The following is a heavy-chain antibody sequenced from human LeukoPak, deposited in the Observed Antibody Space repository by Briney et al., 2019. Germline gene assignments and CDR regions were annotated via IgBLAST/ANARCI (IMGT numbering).Heavy chain of an antibody. D-gene: IGHD6-6*01. J-gene: IGHJ4*02. Sequence: PGGSPRLSCAASGFTFTDSWMSWVRQAPGKGLEWVANIKQDGSEKYYVDSVEGRFTISRDNAKDSISLQMNSLRGEDTAVYYCVRALGSPSADYWGQGTMVTVAS. CDR3: VRALGSPSADY. CDR1: GFTFTDSW. CDR2: IKQDGSEK. V-gene: IGHV3-7*01.